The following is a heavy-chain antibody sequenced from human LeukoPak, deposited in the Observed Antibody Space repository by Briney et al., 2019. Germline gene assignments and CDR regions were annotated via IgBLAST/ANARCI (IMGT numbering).Heavy chain of an antibody. Sequence: GASVKVSCKPSGYTFTSYDINWVRQATAQGLEWTGWMNPIRGNTGHAQKFQGRVTMTRDTSISAAYMELSSLRSEDTAVYYCAGRVRRGFGVWADAFDIWGQGTMVTVSS. D-gene: IGHD3-10*01. J-gene: IGHJ3*02. CDR1: GYTFTSYD. V-gene: IGHV1-8*01. CDR2: MNPIRGNT. CDR3: AGRVRRGFGVWADAFDI.